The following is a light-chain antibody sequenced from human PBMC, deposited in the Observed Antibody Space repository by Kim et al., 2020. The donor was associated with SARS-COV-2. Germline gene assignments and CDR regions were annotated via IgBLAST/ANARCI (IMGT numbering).Light chain of an antibody. J-gene: IGKJ4*01. Sequence: EIVMTQSPATLSVSPGERATLSCRASQTVNSNLAWYQQKPGQAPRLLIYDASTRATGIPDRFSGSGSVTEFTLTITSLQSEDFTIYYCQQYYQWPLTFGGGTKVDIK. V-gene: IGKV3-15*01. CDR1: QTVNSN. CDR3: QQYYQWPLT. CDR2: DAS.